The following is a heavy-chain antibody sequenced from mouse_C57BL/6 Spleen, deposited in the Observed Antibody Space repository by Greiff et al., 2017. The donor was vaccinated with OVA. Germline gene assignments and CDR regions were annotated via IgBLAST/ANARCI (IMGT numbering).Heavy chain of an antibody. CDR1: GYTFTSSW. Sequence: QVQLQQPGTELVKPGASVKLSCKASGYTFTSSWMHWVKRRPGQGLEWMGNINPSNGGTNYNEKFKSKATLTVDKSSSTAYMQLSSLTSEDSAVYYCARSSTGTRYFDVWGTGTTVTVSS. CDR3: ARSSTGTRYFDV. D-gene: IGHD4-1*02. V-gene: IGHV1-53*01. CDR2: INPSNGGT. J-gene: IGHJ1*03.